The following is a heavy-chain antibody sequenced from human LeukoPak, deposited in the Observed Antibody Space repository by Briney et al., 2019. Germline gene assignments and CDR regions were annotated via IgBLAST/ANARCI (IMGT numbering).Heavy chain of an antibody. CDR1: GYTFTSYG. CDR2: ISAYNGNT. CDR3: ARGYDILTGYSPYGMDV. D-gene: IGHD3-9*01. J-gene: IGHJ6*02. Sequence: ASVKVSCKASGYTFTSYGISWVRQAPGQGLEWMGWISAYNGNTNYAQKLQGRVTMTTDTSTSTAYMELRSLRSDGTAVYYCARGYDILTGYSPYGMDVWGQGTTVTVSS. V-gene: IGHV1-18*01.